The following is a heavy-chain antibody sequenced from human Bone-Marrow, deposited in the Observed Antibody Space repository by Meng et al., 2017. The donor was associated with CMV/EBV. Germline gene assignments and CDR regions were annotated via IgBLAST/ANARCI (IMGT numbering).Heavy chain of an antibody. Sequence: GGSISSGGYYWSWIRQHPGKGMEWIGYIYYSGSTYYNPSLKSRVTISVDTSKNQFSLKLSSVTAADTAVYYCARGGHYDILTGYPDYWGQGTLVPSPQ. V-gene: IGHV4-31*02. CDR2: IYYSGST. D-gene: IGHD3-9*01. CDR3: ARGGHYDILTGYPDY. J-gene: IGHJ4*02. CDR1: GGSISSGGYY.